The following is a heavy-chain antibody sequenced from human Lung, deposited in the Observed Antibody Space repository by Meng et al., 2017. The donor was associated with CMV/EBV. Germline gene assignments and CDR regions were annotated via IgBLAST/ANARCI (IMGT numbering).Heavy chain of an antibody. CDR1: GYSISSGYY. V-gene: IGHV4-38-2*02. CDR3: ARDGRYCTNGVCSYDAFDI. CDR2: IYHSGST. J-gene: IGHJ3*02. Sequence: SXTXSLXXTVSGYSISSGYYWGWIRQPPGKGLEWIGSIYHSGSTYYNPSLKSRVTISVDTSKNQFSLKLTSVTAADTAVYYCARDGRYCTNGVCSYDAFDIXGQGXMVTVSS. D-gene: IGHD2-8*01.